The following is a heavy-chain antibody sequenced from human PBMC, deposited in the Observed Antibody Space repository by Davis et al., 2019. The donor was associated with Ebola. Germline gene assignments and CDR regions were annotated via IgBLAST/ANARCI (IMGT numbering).Heavy chain of an antibody. CDR3: AREWELSAFDV. V-gene: IGHV3-53*01. CDR2: IYSGGDT. D-gene: IGHD1-26*01. J-gene: IGHJ3*01. Sequence: PGGSLRLSCAASGFTVSSNYMSWVRQAPGKGLEWVSTIYSGGDTYYADSVKGRFTLSRDNSKNTLYLQMNSLRAEDTAVYYCAREWELSAFDVWGQGTMVTVSS. CDR1: GFTVSSNY.